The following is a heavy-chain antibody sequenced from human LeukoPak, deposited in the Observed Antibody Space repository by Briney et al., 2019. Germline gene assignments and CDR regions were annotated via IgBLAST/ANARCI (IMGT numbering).Heavy chain of an antibody. CDR2: IKEDGSEE. CDR3: ARATVTYDILTGYNHNWFDP. J-gene: IGHJ5*02. Sequence: GGSLRLSCAASGFSFRTYWMSWVRQAPGKGLEWVANIKEDGSEEYYVDSVEGRFTISRDNAKNSLYLQMNNLRAEDTAMYYCARATVTYDILTGYNHNWFDPWGQGTLVTVSS. D-gene: IGHD3-9*01. V-gene: IGHV3-7*01. CDR1: GFSFRTYW.